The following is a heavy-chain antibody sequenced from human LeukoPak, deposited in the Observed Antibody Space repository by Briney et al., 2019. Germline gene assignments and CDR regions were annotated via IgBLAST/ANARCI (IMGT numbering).Heavy chain of an antibody. CDR1: GYTFTGYY. D-gene: IGHD3-3*01. CDR3: ARGSGNYDFWSGRDYYYYMDV. Sequence: GASVKVSCKASGYTFTGYYMHWVRQAPGQGLEWMGWITPNSGGTNYAQKFQGRVTMTRDTSISTAYMELSRLRSDDTAVYYCARGSGNYDFWSGRDYYYYMDVWGKGTTVTVSS. V-gene: IGHV1-2*02. CDR2: ITPNSGGT. J-gene: IGHJ6*03.